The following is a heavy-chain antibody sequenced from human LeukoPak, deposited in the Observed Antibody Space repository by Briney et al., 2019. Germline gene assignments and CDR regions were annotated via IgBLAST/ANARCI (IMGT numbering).Heavy chain of an antibody. J-gene: IGHJ4*02. CDR2: IWYDGSNK. D-gene: IGHD3-22*01. Sequence: GGSLRLSCAASGFTFSSYGMHWVRQAPGKGLEWVAVIWYDGSNKYYADSVKGRFTISRDNSKNTLYLQMNSLRAEDTAVYYCARGPDYYDSSGRFDYWGQGTLVTVSS. V-gene: IGHV3-33*01. CDR1: GFTFSSYG. CDR3: ARGPDYYDSSGRFDY.